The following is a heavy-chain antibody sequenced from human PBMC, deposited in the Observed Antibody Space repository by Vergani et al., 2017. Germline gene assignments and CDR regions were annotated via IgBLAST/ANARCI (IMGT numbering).Heavy chain of an antibody. CDR1: GGSISSGDYY. D-gene: IGHD3-10*01. V-gene: IGHV4-30-4*08. J-gene: IGHJ5*02. CDR3: AREGITMVRGGGWFDP. Sequence: QVQLQQWGAGLLKPSQTLSLTCTVSGGSISSGDYYWSWIRQPPGKGLEWIGYIYYSGSTYYNPSLKSRVTISVDTSKNQFSLKLSSVTAADTAVYYCAREGITMVRGGGWFDPWGQGTLVTVSS. CDR2: IYYSGST.